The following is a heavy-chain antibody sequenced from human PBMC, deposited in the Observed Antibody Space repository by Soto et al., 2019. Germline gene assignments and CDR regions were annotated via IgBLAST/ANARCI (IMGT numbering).Heavy chain of an antibody. CDR3: ARLDYKGYYYGMDV. J-gene: IGHJ6*02. Sequence: PSETLSLTCTVSGGSISSGDYYWSWIRQPPGKGLEWIGYIYYSGSTYYNPSLKSRVTISVDTSKNQFSLKLSSVTASDTAVYYCARLDYKGYYYGMDVWGQGTTVTVSS. V-gene: IGHV4-30-4*01. CDR1: GGSISSGDYY. D-gene: IGHD3-10*01. CDR2: IYYSGST.